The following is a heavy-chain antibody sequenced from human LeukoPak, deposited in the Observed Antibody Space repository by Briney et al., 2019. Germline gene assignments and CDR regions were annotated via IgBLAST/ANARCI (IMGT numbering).Heavy chain of an antibody. D-gene: IGHD4-11*01. CDR3: APRGGYSNNNWFDP. CDR2: FDPEDGET. J-gene: IGHJ5*02. CDR1: GYTLTELS. Sequence: GASVKVSCKVSGYTLTELSMNWVRQAPGKGLEWMGGFDPEDGETIYAQKFQGRVTMTEDTSTDTAYMELSSLRSEDTAVYYCAPRGGYSNNNWFDPWGQGTLVTVSS. V-gene: IGHV1-24*01.